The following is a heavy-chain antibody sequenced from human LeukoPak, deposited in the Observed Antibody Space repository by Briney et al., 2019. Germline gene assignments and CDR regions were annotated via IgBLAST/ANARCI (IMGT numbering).Heavy chain of an antibody. CDR3: ARGPGIAARPDWFDP. CDR1: GGTFSSYA. V-gene: IGHV1-69*13. Sequence: SVKVSCKASGGTFSSYAISWVRQAPGQGLEWMGGIIPIFGTANYAQKFQGRVTITADESTSAAYMELSSLRSEDTAVYYCARGPGIAARPDWFDPWGQGTLVTVSS. D-gene: IGHD6-6*01. J-gene: IGHJ5*02. CDR2: IIPIFGTA.